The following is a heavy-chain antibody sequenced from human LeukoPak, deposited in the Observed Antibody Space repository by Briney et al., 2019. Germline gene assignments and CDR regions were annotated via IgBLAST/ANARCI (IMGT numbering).Heavy chain of an antibody. D-gene: IGHD5-12*01. Sequence: GGSLRLSCAASGFTFSSYAMSWVRLAPGKGLEWVSAISGSGGSTYYADSVKGRFTISRDNSKNTLYLQMNSLRAEDTAVYYCAKSVVATGRNYFDYWGQGTLVTVSS. CDR1: GFTFSSYA. CDR3: AKSVVATGRNYFDY. CDR2: ISGSGGST. V-gene: IGHV3-23*01. J-gene: IGHJ4*02.